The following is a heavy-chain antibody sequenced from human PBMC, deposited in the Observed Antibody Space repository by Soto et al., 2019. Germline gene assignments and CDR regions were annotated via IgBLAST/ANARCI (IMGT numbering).Heavy chain of an antibody. V-gene: IGHV3-23*01. J-gene: IGHJ4*02. CDR1: GFTFSSYA. Sequence: GESLKISCAASGFTFSSYAMSWVRQAPGKGLEWVSAISGSGGSTYYADSVKGRFTISRDNSKNTLYLQMNSLRAEDTAVYYCAKDRAVAGSNFDYWGQGTLVTVSS. CDR2: ISGSGGST. CDR3: AKDRAVAGSNFDY. D-gene: IGHD6-19*01.